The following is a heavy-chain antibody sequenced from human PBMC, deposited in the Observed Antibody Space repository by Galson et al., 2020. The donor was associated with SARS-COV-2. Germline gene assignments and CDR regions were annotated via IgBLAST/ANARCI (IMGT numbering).Heavy chain of an antibody. CDR1: GFTFSSYG. D-gene: IGHD6-13*01. V-gene: IGHV3-33*01. CDR2: IWYDGSIK. CDR3: ARDLGDSSSWYENWFDP. J-gene: IGHJ5*02. Sequence: GESLKISCAASGFTFSSYGMHWVRQAPGKGLEWVAVIWYDGSIKYYADSVKGRFTISRDNSKNTLYLQMNSLRAEDTAVYYCARDLGDSSSWYENWFDPWGQGTLVTVSS.